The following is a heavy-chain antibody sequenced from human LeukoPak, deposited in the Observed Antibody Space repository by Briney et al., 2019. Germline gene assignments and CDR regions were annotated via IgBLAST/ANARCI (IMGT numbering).Heavy chain of an antibody. J-gene: IGHJ5*02. V-gene: IGHV3-30*04. Sequence: GGSLRLSCAASGFTFSSYAMHWVRQAPGKGLEWVAVISYDGSNKYYADSVKGRFTISRDNAKNSLYLQMNSLRAEDTAVYYCARSIYSSPRGGFDPWGQGTLVTVSS. D-gene: IGHD6-13*01. CDR2: ISYDGSNK. CDR1: GFTFSSYA. CDR3: ARSIYSSPRGGFDP.